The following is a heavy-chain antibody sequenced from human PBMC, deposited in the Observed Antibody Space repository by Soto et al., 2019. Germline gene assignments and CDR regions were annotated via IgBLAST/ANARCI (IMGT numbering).Heavy chain of an antibody. J-gene: IGHJ5*02. Sequence: QLQLQESGPGLVKPSETLSLTCTVSGGSISSSSYYWGWIRQPPGKGLEWIGSIYYSGSTYYNPSLNSRVTISVDTSKNQFSLKLSSVTAADTAVYYCAGRTVTTPNWFDPWGQGTLVTVSS. D-gene: IGHD4-4*01. V-gene: IGHV4-39*01. CDR3: AGRTVTTPNWFDP. CDR1: GGSISSSSYY. CDR2: IYYSGST.